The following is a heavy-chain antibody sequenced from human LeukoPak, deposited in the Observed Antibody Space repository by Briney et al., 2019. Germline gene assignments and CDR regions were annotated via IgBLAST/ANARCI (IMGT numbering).Heavy chain of an antibody. CDR1: GGSISSYY. D-gene: IGHD3-3*01. V-gene: IGHV4-59*01. CDR3: ARGSTIFGVVKNWFDP. J-gene: IGHJ5*02. Sequence: PSETLSLTCTVSGGSISSYYWSWIRQPPGKGLEWIGYTYYSGSTNYNPSLKSRVTISVDTSKNQFSLKLSSVTAADTAVYYCARGSTIFGVVKNWFDPWGQGTLVTVSS. CDR2: TYYSGST.